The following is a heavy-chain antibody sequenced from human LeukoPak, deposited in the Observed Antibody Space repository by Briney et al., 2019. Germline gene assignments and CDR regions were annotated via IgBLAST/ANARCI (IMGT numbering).Heavy chain of an antibody. V-gene: IGHV4-34*01. J-gene: IGHJ5*02. Sequence: PSETLSLTCAVYGGSFSGYYWSWIRQPPGKGLEWIGEINHSGSTNYNPSLKSRVTISVDTSKNQFSLKLSSVTAADTAVYYCARYDYSTSRLPNNWFDPWGQGTLVTVSS. CDR3: ARYDYSTSRLPNNWFDP. D-gene: IGHD4-11*01. CDR1: GGSFSGYY. CDR2: INHSGST.